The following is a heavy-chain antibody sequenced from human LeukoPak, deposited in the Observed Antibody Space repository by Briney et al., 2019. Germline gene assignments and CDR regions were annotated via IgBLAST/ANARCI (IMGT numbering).Heavy chain of an antibody. D-gene: IGHD6-13*01. V-gene: IGHV4-39*01. Sequence: SETLSLTCTVSGGSISSSSYYWGWIRQPPGKGLEWIGSIYHSGSTYYNPSLKSRVTISVDTSKNRFSLKLSSVTAADTAVYYCARHGISSSYFDXWGQGTLVTVXX. CDR1: GGSISSSSYY. CDR3: ARHGISSSYFDX. J-gene: IGHJ4*02. CDR2: IYHSGST.